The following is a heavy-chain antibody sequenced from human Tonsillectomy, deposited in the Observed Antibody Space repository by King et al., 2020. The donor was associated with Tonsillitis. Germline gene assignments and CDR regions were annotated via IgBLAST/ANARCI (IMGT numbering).Heavy chain of an antibody. CDR3: ARGRGYGDPYDVFDI. D-gene: IGHD5-18*01. Sequence: VQLQESGPGLVKPSGTLSLTCTVSGGSIISFYWSWIRQPPVRGLECLGFIYHCGSTTYTPSLRSLVTMSVDTSKNQLSLNLRSVTDADTAVYYCARGRGYGDPYDVFDIWGQGTMVTVSS. J-gene: IGHJ3*02. V-gene: IGHV4-59*01. CDR2: IYHCGST. CDR1: GGSIISFY.